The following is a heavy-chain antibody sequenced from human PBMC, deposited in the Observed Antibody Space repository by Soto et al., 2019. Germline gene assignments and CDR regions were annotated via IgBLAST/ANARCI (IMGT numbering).Heavy chain of an antibody. CDR2: ILSGGSTK. CDR3: AKDGGFDYGFWYFDI. CDR1: GFTFSGYT. J-gene: IGHJ2*01. V-gene: IGHV3-30-3*01. D-gene: IGHD4-17*01. Sequence: QVQLVESGGGVVQPGRSLRLSCAASGFTFSGYTMHWVRQAPGKGLEWVAVILSGGSTKYYADSVKGRFTISRDNSKNTLFLQMNSLRAEDTAVYYCAKDGGFDYGFWYFDIWGRGNLVSVSS.